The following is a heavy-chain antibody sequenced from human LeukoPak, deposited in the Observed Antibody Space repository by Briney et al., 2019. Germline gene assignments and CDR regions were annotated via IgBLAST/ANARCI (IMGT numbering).Heavy chain of an antibody. V-gene: IGHV4-59*01. CDR1: GGSISSYY. CDR3: ARDDVSCSGGSCTEN. D-gene: IGHD2-15*01. J-gene: IGHJ4*02. CDR2: IYYSGST. Sequence: SETLSLTCTVSGGSISSYYWSWNRQPPGKGLEWIGYIYYSGSTNYNPSLKSRVTISVDTSKNQFSLKLSSVTAADTAVYYCARDDVSCSGGSCTENWGQGTLVTVSS.